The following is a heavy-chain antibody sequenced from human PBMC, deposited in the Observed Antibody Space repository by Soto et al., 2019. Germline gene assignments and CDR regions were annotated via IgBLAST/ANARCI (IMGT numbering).Heavy chain of an antibody. CDR2: IIPIFGTA. CDR1: GGTFSSYA. D-gene: IGHD2-21*02. CDR3: ARSEAYCGGDCYSYY. J-gene: IGHJ4*02. V-gene: IGHV1-69*13. Sequence: GASVKVSCKASGGTFSSYAISWVRQAPGQGLEWMGGIIPIFGTANYAQKFQGRVTTTADESTSTAYMELSSLRSEDTAVYYCARSEAYCGGDCYSYYWGQGTQVTVSS.